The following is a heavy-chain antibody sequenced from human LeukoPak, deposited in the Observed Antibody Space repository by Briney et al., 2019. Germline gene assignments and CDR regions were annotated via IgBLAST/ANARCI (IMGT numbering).Heavy chain of an antibody. Sequence: GGSLRLSCAASGFTFTSYAMHWVRQAPGKGLEWVAFIRDIGSDKYYADSVKGRFTISRDTSKNTLYLQMNSLRAEDTAIYYCARDQGATHFDYWGQGTLVIVSS. CDR2: IRDIGSDK. CDR1: GFTFTSYA. D-gene: IGHD1-26*01. J-gene: IGHJ4*02. CDR3: ARDQGATHFDY. V-gene: IGHV3-30*02.